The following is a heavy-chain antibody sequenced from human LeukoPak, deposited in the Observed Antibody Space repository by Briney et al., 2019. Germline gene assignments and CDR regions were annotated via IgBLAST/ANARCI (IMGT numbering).Heavy chain of an antibody. V-gene: IGHV4-59*08. D-gene: IGHD1-26*01. CDR2: IYYSGST. Sequence: PSETLSLTCTVSGGSISSYYWGWIRQPPGKGLEWIGYIYYSGSTNYNPSLKSRVTISVDTSKNQFSLKLNSVTAADTAVYYCARRHVVGGTFAFDIWGPGTMVTVSS. CDR1: GGSISSYY. J-gene: IGHJ3*02. CDR3: ARRHVVGGTFAFDI.